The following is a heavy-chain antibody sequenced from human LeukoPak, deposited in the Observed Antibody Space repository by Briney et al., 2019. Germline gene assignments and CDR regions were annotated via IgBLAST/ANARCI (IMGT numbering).Heavy chain of an antibody. D-gene: IGHD6-19*01. CDR1: GFTFSDYY. V-gene: IGHV3-11*06. Sequence: GGSLRLSCAASGFTFSDYYMSWIRQAPGKGLEWVSYISSSSSYTNYADSVKGRFTISRDNATNSLYLQMNSLRAEDTAVYYCARDVGIAVAGTSVDYWGQGTLVTVSS. J-gene: IGHJ4*02. CDR3: ARDVGIAVAGTSVDY. CDR2: ISSSSSYT.